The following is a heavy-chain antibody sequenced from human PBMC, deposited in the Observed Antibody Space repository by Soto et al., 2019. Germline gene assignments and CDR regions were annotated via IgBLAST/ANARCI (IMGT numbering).Heavy chain of an antibody. V-gene: IGHV3-7*03. D-gene: IGHD3-22*01. J-gene: IGHJ4*02. Sequence: PGGSLRLSCAASAFTFSTYWMSWVRQAPGKGLEWVAKIKQDGSEKYYVDSVKGRFTIPCDNAKNSLYLQMNGLRAEDTAVYYCARGSTYYYDISGYYICYFDFWGQGTLLTVSS. CDR3: ARGSTYYYDISGYYICYFDF. CDR1: AFTFSTYW. CDR2: IKQDGSEK.